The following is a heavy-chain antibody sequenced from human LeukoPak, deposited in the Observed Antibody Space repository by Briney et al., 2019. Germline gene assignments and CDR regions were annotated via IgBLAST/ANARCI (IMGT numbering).Heavy chain of an antibody. Sequence: SETLSLTCMVSRYSIIRGYHWGWIRQPPGKGLEWIGTIYHSGSTYYSPSLKSRVTISVATSKKQFSLKLSSVTAADTAVYYCATNDAFDIWGQETMVTVSS. J-gene: IGHJ3*02. V-gene: IGHV4-38-2*02. CDR3: ATNDAFDI. CDR2: IYHSGST. CDR1: RYSIIRGYH.